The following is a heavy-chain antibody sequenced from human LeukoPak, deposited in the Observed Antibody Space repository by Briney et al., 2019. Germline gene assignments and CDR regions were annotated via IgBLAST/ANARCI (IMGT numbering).Heavy chain of an antibody. Sequence: GGSLRLSCAASGFTFSSYAMTWVRQAPGKGLEWVSAISGGGGGTFYADSVKGRFTISRDSSKNTLYLQMNSLSAEDTAVYYCAKDLGGKPYYYYGMDVWGQGTTVTVSS. CDR2: ISGGGGGT. V-gene: IGHV3-23*01. CDR1: GFTFSSYA. J-gene: IGHJ6*02. CDR3: AKDLGGKPYYYYGMDV.